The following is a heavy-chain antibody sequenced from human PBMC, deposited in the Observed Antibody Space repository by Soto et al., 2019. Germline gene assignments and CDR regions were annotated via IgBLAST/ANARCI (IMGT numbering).Heavy chain of an antibody. Sequence: ASVKVSCRSSGYTFTSYCMSWGRRAPGQGLEWMGWISAYNGNTNYAQKLQGRVTMTTDTSTSTAYMELRSLRSDDTAVYYCARDRGDIVVVPVARAGMDVWGQGTTVTSP. CDR1: GYTFTSYC. D-gene: IGHD2-2*01. V-gene: IGHV1-18*01. CDR3: ARDRGDIVVVPVARAGMDV. J-gene: IGHJ6*02. CDR2: ISAYNGNT.